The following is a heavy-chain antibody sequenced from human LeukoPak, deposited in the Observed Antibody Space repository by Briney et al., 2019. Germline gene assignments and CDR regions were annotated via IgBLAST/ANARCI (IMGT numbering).Heavy chain of an antibody. CDR1: GDSVSSNTAA. CDR3: ARDLVRDCSGPTCHSLPFDY. D-gene: IGHD2-15*01. V-gene: IGHV6-1*01. Sequence: SQTLSLTCAISGDSVSSNTAAWDWIRQSPSRGLEWLGRTYYKSKWYNDYAVSVKSRITIKPDTSKNQFSLQLNSVTPEDTAVYYCARDLVRDCSGPTCHSLPFDYWGQGTLVTVSS. CDR2: TYYKSKWYN. J-gene: IGHJ4*02.